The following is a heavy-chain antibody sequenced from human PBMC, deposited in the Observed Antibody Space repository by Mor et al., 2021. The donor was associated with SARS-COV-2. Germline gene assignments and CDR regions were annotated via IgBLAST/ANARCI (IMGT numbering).Heavy chain of an antibody. Sequence: WSESDIRLSNYGMHWVRQAPGKGLEWVAYDGSKDYYSYSVRGRFTISRDKSRNTLYLQMNSLRAEDTAVYYCAKSGGDFD. V-gene: IGHV3-30*02. CDR2: YDGSKD. CDR3: AKSGGDFD. D-gene: IGHD2-21*02. CDR1: DIRLSNYG. J-gene: IGHJ3*01.